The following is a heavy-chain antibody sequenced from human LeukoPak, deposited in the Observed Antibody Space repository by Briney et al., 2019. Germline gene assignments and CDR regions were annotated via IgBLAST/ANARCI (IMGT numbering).Heavy chain of an antibody. V-gene: IGHV3-15*01. Sequence: GGSLRLSCAASGFTFSNAWMSWVRQAPGKGLEWVGRIKSKTDGGTTDYAAPVKGRFTISRDDSKNTLYLQMNSLKTEDTAVYYCTTREVPYKQYYYDSSGYYEGFDYWGQGTLLTVSS. J-gene: IGHJ4*02. CDR2: IKSKTDGGTT. D-gene: IGHD3-22*01. CDR1: GFTFSNAW. CDR3: TTREVPYKQYYYDSSGYYEGFDY.